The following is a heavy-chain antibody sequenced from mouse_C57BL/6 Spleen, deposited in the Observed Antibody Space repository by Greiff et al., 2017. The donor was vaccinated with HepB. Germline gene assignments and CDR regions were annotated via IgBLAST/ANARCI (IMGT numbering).Heavy chain of an antibody. CDR2: INPYNGGT. V-gene: IGHV1-19*01. CDR3: ARRMKGYAMDY. J-gene: IGHJ4*01. CDR1: GYTFTDYY. Sequence: VQLQQSGPVLVKPGASVKMSCKASGYTFTDYYMNWVKQSHGKSLEWIGVINPYNGGTSYNQKFKGKATLTVDKSSSTAYMELNSLTSEDSAVYYCARRMKGYAMDYWGQGTSVTVSS.